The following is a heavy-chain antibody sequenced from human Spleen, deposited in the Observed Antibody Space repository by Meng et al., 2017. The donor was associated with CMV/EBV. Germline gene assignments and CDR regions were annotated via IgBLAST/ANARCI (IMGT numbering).Heavy chain of an antibody. J-gene: IGHJ6*02. V-gene: IGHV3-74*01. CDR3: AKDTRFLEWPYYYYGMDV. CDR2: INSDGSST. CDR1: GFTFSSYW. Sequence: GESLKISCAASGFTFSSYWMHWVRQAPGKGLVWVSRINSDGSSTSYADSVKGRFTISRDNAKNTLYLQMNSLRAEDTAVYYCAKDTRFLEWPYYYYGMDVWGQGTTVTVSS. D-gene: IGHD3-3*01.